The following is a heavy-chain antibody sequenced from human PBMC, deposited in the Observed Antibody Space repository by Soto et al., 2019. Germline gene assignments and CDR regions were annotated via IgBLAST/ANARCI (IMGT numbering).Heavy chain of an antibody. CDR2: ISFGPGASYS. Sequence: PGESLKISCSGSGYTFSNYWIGWVRQVPGKGLEWMGIISFGPGASYSRYGPSFLGHVTFSADRSTKTAYLEWRSLKASDTAMYYCARGRTYFLSTDGGFYPFDYWGQGTLVTVSS. J-gene: IGHJ4*02. CDR1: GYTFSNYW. CDR3: ARGRTYFLSTDGGFYPFDY. V-gene: IGHV5-51*01. D-gene: IGHD2-21*01.